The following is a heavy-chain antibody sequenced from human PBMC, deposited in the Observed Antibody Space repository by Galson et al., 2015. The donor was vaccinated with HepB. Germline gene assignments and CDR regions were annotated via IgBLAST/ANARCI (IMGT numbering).Heavy chain of an antibody. CDR2: IDPSDSYT. V-gene: IGHV5-10-1*01. CDR3: ARVRAAAGKPKRLGWFDP. Sequence: QSGAEVKKPGESLRISCKGSGYSFTSYWISWVRQMPGKGLEWMGRIDPSDSYTNYSPSFQGHVTISADKSISTAYLQWSSLKASDTAMYYCARVRAAAGKPKRLGWFDPWGQGTLVTVSS. D-gene: IGHD6-13*01. J-gene: IGHJ5*02. CDR1: GYSFTSYW.